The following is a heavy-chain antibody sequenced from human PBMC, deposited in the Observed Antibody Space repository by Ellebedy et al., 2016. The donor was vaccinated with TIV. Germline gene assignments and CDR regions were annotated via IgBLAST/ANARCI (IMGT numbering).Heavy chain of an antibody. CDR2: IYPGDSNT. V-gene: IGHV5-51*01. J-gene: IGHJ4*02. CDR3: VRGPLGYCSGGSCSADY. CDR1: GYSFTSYW. Sequence: KVSCKGSGYSFTSYWIGWARQMPGKGLVWMGNIYPGDSNTAYSPSFQGQVTISADKSISSAYLQWSSLKASDTAMYYCVRGPLGYCSGGSCSADYWGQGTLVTVSS. D-gene: IGHD2-15*01.